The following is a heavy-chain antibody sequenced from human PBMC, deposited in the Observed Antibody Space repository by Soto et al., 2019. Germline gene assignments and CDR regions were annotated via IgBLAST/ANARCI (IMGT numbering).Heavy chain of an antibody. CDR2: ISYDGNDK. CDR1: GFIFSNYA. CDR3: ARAPNRLGGFWFDP. V-gene: IGHV3-30-3*01. D-gene: IGHD1-26*01. Sequence: GGSLRLSCAASGFIFSNYAIHWVRQAPGKGLDWVALISYDGNDKYYADSVKGRFTISRDHSMNTLYLQMNSLRVDDTAMYYCARAPNRLGGFWFDPWGQGTLVTVSS. J-gene: IGHJ5*02.